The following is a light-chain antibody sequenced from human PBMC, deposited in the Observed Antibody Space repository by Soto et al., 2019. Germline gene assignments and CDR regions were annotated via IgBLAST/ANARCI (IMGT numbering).Light chain of an antibody. CDR3: QQYSDSPPT. CDR2: GAS. CDR1: QSVSSNY. Sequence: ELVLPPPPGTLSLSPVDGATLPGRASQSVSSNYLAWYQQKPGQAPRLLIYGASSRATGIPDRFSGSGCGTDFTLTISSLEPEECAVYDCQQYSDSPPTVGQETEVDIK. V-gene: IGKV3-20*01. J-gene: IGKJ1*01.